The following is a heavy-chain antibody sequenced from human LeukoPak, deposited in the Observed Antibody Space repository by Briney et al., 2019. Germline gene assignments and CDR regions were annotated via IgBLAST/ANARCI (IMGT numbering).Heavy chain of an antibody. V-gene: IGHV3-23*01. Sequence: GGSLRLSCAASGFTFSSYGMSWVRQAPGKGLEWVSAISGSGGSTYYADSVKGRFTISRDNSKNTLYLQMNSLRAEDTAVYYCAITTPYYGSGSEQLNDYWGQGTLVTVSS. CDR1: GFTFSSYG. CDR2: ISGSGGST. CDR3: AITTPYYGSGSEQLNDY. D-gene: IGHD3-10*01. J-gene: IGHJ4*02.